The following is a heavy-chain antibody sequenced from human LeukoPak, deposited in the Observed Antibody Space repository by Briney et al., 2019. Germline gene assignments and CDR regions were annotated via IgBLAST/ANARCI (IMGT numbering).Heavy chain of an antibody. CDR2: IWYDGSNK. D-gene: IGHD3-10*01. CDR3: ARGPLSGPPDY. V-gene: IGHV3-33*01. Sequence: GGSLRLSCAASGFTFSSYGMHWVRQAPGKGLEWVAVIWYDGSNKYYADSVKGRFTISRDNSKNTLYLQMNSLRADDTAVYYCARGPLSGPPDYWGQGTLVTVSS. J-gene: IGHJ4*02. CDR1: GFTFSSYG.